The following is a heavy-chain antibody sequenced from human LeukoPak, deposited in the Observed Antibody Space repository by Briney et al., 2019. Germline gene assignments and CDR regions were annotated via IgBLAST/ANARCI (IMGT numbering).Heavy chain of an antibody. D-gene: IGHD6-13*01. CDR1: GGTFSSYA. Sequence: GASVKVSCKASGGTFSSYAISWVRQAPGQGLEWMGGIIPIFGTANSAQKFQGRVTITADESTSTAYMELSSLRSEDTAVYYCARTKHEYSSSWYSVDYWGQGTLVTVSS. CDR2: IIPIFGTA. J-gene: IGHJ4*02. CDR3: ARTKHEYSSSWYSVDY. V-gene: IGHV1-69*13.